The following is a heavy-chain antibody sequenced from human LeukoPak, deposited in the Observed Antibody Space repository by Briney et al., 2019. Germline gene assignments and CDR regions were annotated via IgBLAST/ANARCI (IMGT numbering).Heavy chain of an antibody. CDR1: GGSITNYF. V-gene: IGHV4-4*07. J-gene: IGHJ3*02. CDR2: IFSSGSTN. CDR3: ARGGERDGYPDAFDI. D-gene: IGHD5-24*01. Sequence: SETLSLTCTVSGGSITNYFWSWIRQPAGKGLEWIGRIFSSGSTNNHNPSLKSRVTMSIDTSKNQFSLKLSSVTAADTAVYYCARGGERDGYPDAFDIWGQGTMVTVSS.